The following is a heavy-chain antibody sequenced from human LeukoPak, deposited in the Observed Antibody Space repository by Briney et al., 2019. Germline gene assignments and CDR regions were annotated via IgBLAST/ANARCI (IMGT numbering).Heavy chain of an antibody. CDR3: ARDSGLRAQGGYCSSTSCPNWFDP. CDR1: GGSISSGSYY. V-gene: IGHV4-61*02. CDR2: IYTSGST. D-gene: IGHD2-2*01. Sequence: PSETLSLTCTVSGGSISSGSYYWSWIRQPAGKGLEWIGRIYTSGSTNYNPSLKSRVTISVDTSKNQFSLKLSSVTAADTAVYYCARDSGLRAQGGYCSSTSCPNWFDPWGQGTLVTVSS. J-gene: IGHJ5*02.